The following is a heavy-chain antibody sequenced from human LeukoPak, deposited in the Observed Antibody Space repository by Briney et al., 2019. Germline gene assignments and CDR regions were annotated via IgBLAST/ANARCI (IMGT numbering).Heavy chain of an antibody. CDR3: ARASCGGGTCYDSRGWFDP. V-gene: IGHV4-59*12. J-gene: IGHJ5*02. D-gene: IGHD2-15*01. CDR1: GGSISNYY. CDR2: IYYSGNT. Sequence: SETLSLTCTVSGGSISNYYWSWIRQPPGKGLEWIGYIYYSGNTKYNPSLRSRVSISVDTSKNQFSLKLRSVTAADTAVYYCARASCGGGTCYDSRGWFDPWGQGTLVTVSS.